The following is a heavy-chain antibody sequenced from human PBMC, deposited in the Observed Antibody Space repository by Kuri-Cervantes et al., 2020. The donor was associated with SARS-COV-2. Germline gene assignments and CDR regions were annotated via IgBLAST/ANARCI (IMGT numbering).Heavy chain of an antibody. V-gene: IGHV1-18*01. CDR2: ISAYNGNT. CDR3: ARGEELFGRLDY. CDR1: GYTFTSYG. Sequence: GGSLRLSCTASGYTFTSYGISWVRQAPGQGLEWMGWISAYNGNTNYAQKLQGRVTMTTDTSTSTAYMELRSLRSDDTAVYYCARGEELFGRLDYWGQGTLVTVSS. J-gene: IGHJ4*02. D-gene: IGHD3-10*01.